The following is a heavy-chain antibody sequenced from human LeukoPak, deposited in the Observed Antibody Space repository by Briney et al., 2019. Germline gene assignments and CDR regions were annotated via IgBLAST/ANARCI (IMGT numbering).Heavy chain of an antibody. J-gene: IGHJ5*02. CDR3: ARGRIVVVPAAINWFDP. Sequence: GGSLRLSCAASGFSFSSYWMYWVRQGPGKGLVWVSRVNGDGSRTDYADSVKGRFTISRDNAKNTLYLRMNSLRAEDTAVYYCARGRIVVVPAAINWFDPWGQGTLVTVSS. D-gene: IGHD2-2*01. CDR1: GFSFSSYW. V-gene: IGHV3-74*01. CDR2: VNGDGSRT.